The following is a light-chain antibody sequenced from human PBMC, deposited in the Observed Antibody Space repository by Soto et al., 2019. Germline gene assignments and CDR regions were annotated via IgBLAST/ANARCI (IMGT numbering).Light chain of an antibody. CDR3: QQYGGVPYT. Sequence: EIVLTQSPGILSLSPGQRVTLSCRASESISRDYLAWYQQRLGQATRLLIYGASSGATGIPDRFSGSGSGTDFTLTISRLEPEDFAIYYCQQYGGVPYTFGQGTKLEIK. J-gene: IGKJ2*01. CDR1: ESISRDY. CDR2: GAS. V-gene: IGKV3-20*01.